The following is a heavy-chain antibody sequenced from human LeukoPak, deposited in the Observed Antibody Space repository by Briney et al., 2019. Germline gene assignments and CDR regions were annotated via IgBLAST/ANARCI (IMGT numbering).Heavy chain of an antibody. CDR3: ARDLSGSLYFDY. V-gene: IGHV4-4*07. CDR1: GASISPYY. D-gene: IGHD3-10*01. Sequence: PSETLSLTCTVSGASISPYYWNWIRQPAGKGLKWIGRLYPSGSSDYNPSLKSRVSISVGTSNNQFSLRVTSVTAADTAIYYCARDLSGSLYFDYWGQGILVTVSA. CDR2: LYPSGSS. J-gene: IGHJ4*02.